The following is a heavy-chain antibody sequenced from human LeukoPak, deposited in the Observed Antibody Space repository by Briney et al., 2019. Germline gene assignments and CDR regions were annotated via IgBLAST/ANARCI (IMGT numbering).Heavy chain of an antibody. CDR1: GGSFSGYY. J-gene: IGHJ5*02. D-gene: IGHD3-3*01. CDR3: ARGGIFYDFWSGYYQYNWFDP. CDR2: INHSGST. V-gene: IGHV4-34*01. Sequence: PSETLSLTCAVYGGSFSGYYWSWIRQPPGKGLEWIGEINHSGSTNYNPSLKSRVTISVDTSKNQFSLKLSSVTAADTAVYYCARGGIFYDFWSGYYQYNWFDPWGQGTLVTVSS.